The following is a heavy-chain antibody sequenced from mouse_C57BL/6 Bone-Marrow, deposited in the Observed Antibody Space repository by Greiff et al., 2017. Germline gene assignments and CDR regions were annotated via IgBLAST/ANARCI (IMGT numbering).Heavy chain of an antibody. CDR1: GYTFTSYW. V-gene: IGHV1-64*01. Sequence: QVQLQQPGAELVKPGASVKLSCKASGYTFTSYWMPWVKQRPGQGLEWIGMIHPNSGSTNYNEKFKSKATLTVDKSSSTAYMQLSSLTSEDSAVYYCARGGTTVVATGYWGQGTTLTVSS. D-gene: IGHD1-1*01. CDR2: IHPNSGST. CDR3: ARGGTTVVATGY. J-gene: IGHJ2*01.